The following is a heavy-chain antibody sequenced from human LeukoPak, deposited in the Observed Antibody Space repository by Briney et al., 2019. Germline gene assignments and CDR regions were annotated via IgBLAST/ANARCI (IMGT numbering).Heavy chain of an antibody. CDR1: GGTFSSYA. D-gene: IGHD1-1*01. CDR2: IIPILGIA. Sequence: SVKVSCKASGGTFSSYAISWVRQAPGQGLEWMGRIIPILGIANYAQKFQGRVTITADKSTSTAYMELSSLRSEDTAVYYCASTRKSATGTTGDIPLEYWGQGTLVTVSS. V-gene: IGHV1-69*04. CDR3: ASTRKSATGTTGDIPLEY. J-gene: IGHJ4*02.